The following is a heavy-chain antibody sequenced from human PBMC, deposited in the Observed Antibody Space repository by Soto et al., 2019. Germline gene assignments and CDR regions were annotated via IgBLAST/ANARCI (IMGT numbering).Heavy chain of an antibody. V-gene: IGHV4-59*01. D-gene: IGHD6-19*01. CDR3: ARDLIAVAGYYYYGMDV. CDR2: IYYSGST. J-gene: IGHJ6*02. Sequence: SDTRSLTCTVSGGSISSYYWSWIRQPPGKGLEWIGYIYYSGSTNYNPSLKSRVTISVDTSKNQFSLKLSSVTAADTAVYYCARDLIAVAGYYYYGMDVWGQGTTVT. CDR1: GGSISSYY.